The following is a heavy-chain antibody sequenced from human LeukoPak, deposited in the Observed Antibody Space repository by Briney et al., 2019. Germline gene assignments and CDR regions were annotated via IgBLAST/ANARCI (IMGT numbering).Heavy chain of an antibody. D-gene: IGHD4-17*01. CDR1: RFTFSSHA. J-gene: IGHJ4*02. Sequence: GGSLRLSCAASRFTFSSHALSWVRQAPGKGLEWVSSISGSGGSTYYADSVKGRFTISRDNSKNTLYLQMNSLRAEDTAVYYCARGRTVTLPLDYWGQGTLVTVSS. CDR2: ISGSGGST. CDR3: ARGRTVTLPLDY. V-gene: IGHV3-23*01.